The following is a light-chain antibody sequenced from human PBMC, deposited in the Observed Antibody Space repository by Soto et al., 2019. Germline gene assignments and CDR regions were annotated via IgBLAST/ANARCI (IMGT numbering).Light chain of an antibody. Sequence: DIQMTQSPFSLSASVADRVTITCRTSQSISSDLNWYQQKPGKAPKFLIYAASSLQSGVPSRFSGSGFGTDFTLTISSLQPEDSAIYYCQQADTFPTNFGQGTRLEIK. CDR3: QQADTFPTN. J-gene: IGKJ5*01. CDR2: AAS. CDR1: QSISSD. V-gene: IGKV1-39*01.